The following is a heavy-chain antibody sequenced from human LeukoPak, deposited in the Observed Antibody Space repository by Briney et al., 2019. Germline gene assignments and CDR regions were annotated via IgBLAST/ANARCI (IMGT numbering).Heavy chain of an antibody. CDR2: INVYNGNT. J-gene: IGHJ4*02. CDR1: GYTFSSYG. Sequence: ASVKVSCKASGYTFSSYGISWVRQAPGQGVEWMGWINVYNGNTNYAQKVQDRVTMTTDTSTSTAFMELRSLRSDDTAVYYCARRSMTTALSHFDYWGQGTLVTVSS. CDR3: ARRSMTTALSHFDY. V-gene: IGHV1-18*01. D-gene: IGHD4-17*01.